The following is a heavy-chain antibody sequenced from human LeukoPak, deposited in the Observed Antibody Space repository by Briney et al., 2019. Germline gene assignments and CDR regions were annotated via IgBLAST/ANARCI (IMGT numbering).Heavy chain of an antibody. J-gene: IGHJ4*02. CDR2: ISGSGGGT. V-gene: IGHV3-23*01. Sequence: GGSLRLSCAASGFSFSGFAMTWVRQAPGKGLEWVSDISGSGGGTYYADSVKGRFTISRDNSKNTLYLQMNSLRAEDTAVYYCAKDSTPSGYSGYARVEMATTLFDYWGQGTLVTVSS. D-gene: IGHD5-12*01. CDR1: GFSFSGFA. CDR3: AKDSTPSGYSGYARVEMATTLFDY.